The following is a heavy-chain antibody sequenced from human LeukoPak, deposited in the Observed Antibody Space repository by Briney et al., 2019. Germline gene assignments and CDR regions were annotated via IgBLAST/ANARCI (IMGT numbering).Heavy chain of an antibody. D-gene: IGHD4-23*01. V-gene: IGHV4-39*07. Sequence: PSETLSLTCTVSGGSISSSSYYWGWLRQPPGKGLEWIGSIYYSGSTYYNPSLKSRVTISVDTSKNQFSLKLSSVTAADTAVYYCARDASYGGNTEYNWFDPWGQGTLVTVSS. CDR1: GGSISSSSYY. CDR2: IYYSGST. CDR3: ARDASYGGNTEYNWFDP. J-gene: IGHJ5*02.